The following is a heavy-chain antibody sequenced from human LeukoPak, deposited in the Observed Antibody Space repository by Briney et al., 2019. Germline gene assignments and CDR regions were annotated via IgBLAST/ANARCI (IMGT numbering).Heavy chain of an antibody. J-gene: IGHJ4*02. Sequence: PGGSLSLSCAASGFTFSSYWVHWVRQAPGKGLEWVSGIGASGGSTYYADSVKGRFTISRDNSKNTLYLQMNSLRTEDTAVYYCAKAEGYDILTGLYYWGQGTVVTVSS. CDR1: GFTFSSYW. D-gene: IGHD3-9*01. CDR2: IGASGGST. V-gene: IGHV3-23*01. CDR3: AKAEGYDILTGLYY.